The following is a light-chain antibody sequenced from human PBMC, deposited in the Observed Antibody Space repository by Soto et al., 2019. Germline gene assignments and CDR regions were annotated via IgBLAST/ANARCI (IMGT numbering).Light chain of an antibody. Sequence: AIQMTQSPSSLSASVGDRVTITCRASRDIGNDLGWYQQKPGKAPKHLIFAASNLQSGVPSRFSGGGSGTDFTLTISSLQADDFATYYCQQSDVSPRTFGQGTKVEIK. CDR2: AAS. V-gene: IGKV1-6*01. J-gene: IGKJ1*01. CDR3: QQSDVSPRT. CDR1: RDIGND.